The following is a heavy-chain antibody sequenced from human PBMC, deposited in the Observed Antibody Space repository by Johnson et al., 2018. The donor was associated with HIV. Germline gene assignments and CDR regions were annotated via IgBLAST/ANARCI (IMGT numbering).Heavy chain of an antibody. CDR2: ISSSGSTI. V-gene: IGHV3-11*04. Sequence: QVQLVESGGGVVQPGRSLRLSCAASGFTFSDYYMSWIRQAPGKGLEWVSYISSSGSTICYADSVKGRFTISRDNANNSLYMEMNSLRAEDTAVYYCARGTPYGGSSWDFDIWGQGTMVTVSS. CDR3: ARGTPYGGSSWDFDI. CDR1: GFTFSDYY. J-gene: IGHJ3*02. D-gene: IGHD4-23*01.